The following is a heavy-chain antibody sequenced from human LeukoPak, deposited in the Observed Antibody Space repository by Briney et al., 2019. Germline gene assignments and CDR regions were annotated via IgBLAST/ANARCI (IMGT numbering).Heavy chain of an antibody. CDR1: GFTFSCYA. CDR2: ISGSGGST. Sequence: PGGSVRLSCAASGFTFSCYAMSWVRQAPGKGLEWVSAISGSGGSTYYADSVKGRFTISRDNSKNTLYLQMNSLRAEDTAVYYCAKAMTTVTTPYYYGMDVWGQGTTVTVSS. CDR3: AKAMTTVTTPYYYGMDV. D-gene: IGHD4-4*01. V-gene: IGHV3-23*01. J-gene: IGHJ6*02.